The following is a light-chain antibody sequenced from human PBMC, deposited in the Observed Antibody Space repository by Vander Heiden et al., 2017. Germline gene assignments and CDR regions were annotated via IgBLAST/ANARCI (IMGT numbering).Light chain of an antibody. Sequence: QSALTQPASASGSPGQSITISCTGTSSDVGGYNYVSWYQQHPGKAPKLMIYDVSNRPSGVSNRFSGSKSGNTASLTISGLQAEDEADYYCSSYTSSSTPEVFGGGTKLTVL. CDR1: SSDVGGYNY. CDR3: SSYTSSSTPEV. V-gene: IGLV2-14*01. J-gene: IGLJ3*02. CDR2: DVS.